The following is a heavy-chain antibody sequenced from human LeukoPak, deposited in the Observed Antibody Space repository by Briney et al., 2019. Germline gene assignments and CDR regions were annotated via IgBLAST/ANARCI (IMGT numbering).Heavy chain of an antibody. CDR3: AKDMGIDP. J-gene: IGHJ5*02. V-gene: IGHV3-53*01. CDR2: IYTSGTT. CDR1: GFSVSNNY. D-gene: IGHD2-15*01. Sequence: PGGSLRLSCAAAGFSVSNNYMNWVRQAPGKGLQWVAVIYTSGTTKSADSVKGRFTVSRDTSKNTVFLRMNGLRLEDTAVYYCAKDMGIDPWGQGTLVTVFS.